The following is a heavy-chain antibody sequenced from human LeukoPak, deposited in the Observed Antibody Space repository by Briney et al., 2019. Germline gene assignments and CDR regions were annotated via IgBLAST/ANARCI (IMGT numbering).Heavy chain of an antibody. J-gene: IGHJ4*02. D-gene: IGHD2-2*01. CDR1: GGSISSSSFY. V-gene: IGHV4-39*07. Sequence: SETLSLTCTVSGGSISSSSFYWGWIRQPPGKGLEWIGSIYYSGSTYYNPSLKSRVTISVDTSKNQFSLKLSSVTAADTAVYYCAKGVVPAPYWGQGTLVTVSS. CDR2: IYYSGST. CDR3: AKGVVPAPY.